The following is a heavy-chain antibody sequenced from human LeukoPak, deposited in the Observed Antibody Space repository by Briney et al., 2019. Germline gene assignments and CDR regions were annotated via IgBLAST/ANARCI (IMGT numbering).Heavy chain of an antibody. J-gene: IGHJ4*02. D-gene: IGHD6-25*01. V-gene: IGHV3-11*04. CDR2: ITNTGRST. CDR1: GFSLSRYF. CDR3: AREASGNYHVFDS. Sequence: GGSLRLSCEASGFSLSRYFISWIRQAPGKGLEWISYITNTGRSTNYADAVKGRFTISRDNGKQSVYLEMTDLRAEDTAVYYCAREASGNYHVFDSWGQGTLVIVSS.